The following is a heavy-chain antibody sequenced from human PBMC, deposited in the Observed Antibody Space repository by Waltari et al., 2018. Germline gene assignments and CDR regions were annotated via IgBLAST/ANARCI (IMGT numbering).Heavy chain of an antibody. D-gene: IGHD2-21*01. V-gene: IGHV4-59*08. Sequence: QVQLQELGPGLVKPSETLSLTCTVSGGSISSYYWSWIRQPPGKGLEWIGYIYYSGSTNYNPSLKSRVTISVDTSKNQFSLKLSSVTAADTAVYYCASAVGGERDYWGQGTLVTVAS. CDR2: IYYSGST. J-gene: IGHJ4*02. CDR3: ASAVGGERDY. CDR1: GGSISSYY.